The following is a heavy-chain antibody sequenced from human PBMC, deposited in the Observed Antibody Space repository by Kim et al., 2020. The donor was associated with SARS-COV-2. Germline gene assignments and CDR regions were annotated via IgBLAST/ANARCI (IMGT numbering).Heavy chain of an antibody. Sequence: ASVKVSCKASGYPFSTYGFTWVRQAPGQGLEWMGWISTYNGNTNYAQKLQGRATMTTDTSTTTAYMELRTLRSDDTAVYYCARVWFGELSGYYYYGVDVWGQGTTVTVSS. J-gene: IGHJ6*02. D-gene: IGHD3-10*01. CDR1: GYPFSTYG. V-gene: IGHV1-18*01. CDR2: ISTYNGNT. CDR3: ARVWFGELSGYYYYGVDV.